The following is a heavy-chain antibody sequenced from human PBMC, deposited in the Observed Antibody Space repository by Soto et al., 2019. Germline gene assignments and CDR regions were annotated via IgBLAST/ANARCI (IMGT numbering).Heavy chain of an antibody. D-gene: IGHD6-13*01. J-gene: IGHJ4*02. Sequence: GGSLRISFSASGFPFSSYGMHWARQAPGKGLEWVAVISYDGSNKYYADSVKGRFTISRDNSKNTLYLQMNSLRAEDTAVYYCAKIDIAAAVFDYWVQGTLVTGSS. V-gene: IGHV3-30*18. CDR1: GFPFSSYG. CDR3: AKIDIAAAVFDY. CDR2: ISYDGSNK.